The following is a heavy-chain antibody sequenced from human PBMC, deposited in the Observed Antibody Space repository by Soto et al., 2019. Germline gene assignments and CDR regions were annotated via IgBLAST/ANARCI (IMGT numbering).Heavy chain of an antibody. CDR2: IHYSGAT. CDR1: DDSMRRGGYY. CDR3: LRGKDKDDSSFWHH. D-gene: IGHD6-6*01. Sequence: QLRLQESGPGLVEPSQTLSLICSVSDDSMRRGGYYWTWIRQLPGKGIQWIGFIHYSGATLYSPSLKSRVSISMQMSNNQFSLRLGSVTAADTAIYYCLRGKDKDDSSFWHHWGQGTPVTVSS. J-gene: IGHJ5*02. V-gene: IGHV4-31*03.